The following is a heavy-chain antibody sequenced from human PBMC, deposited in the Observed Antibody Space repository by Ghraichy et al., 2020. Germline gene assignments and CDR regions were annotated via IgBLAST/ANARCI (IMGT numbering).Heavy chain of an antibody. J-gene: IGHJ2*01. CDR2: INHSGSA. CDR1: GGSFSGYY. V-gene: IGHV4-34*01. CDR3: ARRRYFDL. Sequence: SETLSLTCAVYGGSFSGYYWSWIRQPPGKGLEWIGEINHSGSANYNPSLKSRVTISVDTSKNQFSLKLSSVTAADTALYYCARRRYFDLWGRGTLVTVSS.